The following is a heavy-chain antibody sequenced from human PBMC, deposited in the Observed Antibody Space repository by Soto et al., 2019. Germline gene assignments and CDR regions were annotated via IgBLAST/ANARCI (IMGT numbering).Heavy chain of an antibody. V-gene: IGHV3-48*03. J-gene: IGHJ6*02. CDR3: ARAYYDILTGYVYYGMDV. Sequence: GGSLRLSCAASGFTFISYEMNWVRQAPGKGLEWVSYISSSGSTIYYADSVKGRFTISRDNAKNSLYLQMNSLRAEDTAVYYCARAYYDILTGYVYYGMDVWGQGTTVTVSS. CDR1: GFTFISYE. D-gene: IGHD3-9*01. CDR2: ISSSGSTI.